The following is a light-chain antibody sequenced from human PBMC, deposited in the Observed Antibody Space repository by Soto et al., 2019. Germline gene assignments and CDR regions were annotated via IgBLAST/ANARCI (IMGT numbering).Light chain of an antibody. Sequence: QSALTQPASVSGSPGQSITISCTGTSSDVGGYNYVSWYQQHPGKAPKLMIYDVSNRPSGVSNRFSGSKSGNTASLTISGFQAEDEADYYCSSYTSSSTVVFGGGIKVTVL. J-gene: IGLJ2*01. CDR2: DVS. CDR3: SSYTSSSTVV. CDR1: SSDVGGYNY. V-gene: IGLV2-14*01.